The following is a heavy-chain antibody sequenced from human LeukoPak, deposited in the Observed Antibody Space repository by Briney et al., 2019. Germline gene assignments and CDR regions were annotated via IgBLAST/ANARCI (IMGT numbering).Heavy chain of an antibody. V-gene: IGHV3-30*18. J-gene: IGHJ6*02. CDR2: ISYDGSNK. Sequence: GGSLRLSCAVSGFTFSSYWMHWVRQAPGKGLEWVAVISYDGSNKYYADSVKGRFTISRDNSKNTLYLQMNTLRAEDTAVYYCAKARPAIAARVGYCYGMDVWGQGTTVTVSS. CDR3: AKARPAIAARVGYCYGMDV. D-gene: IGHD6-6*01. CDR1: GFTFSSYW.